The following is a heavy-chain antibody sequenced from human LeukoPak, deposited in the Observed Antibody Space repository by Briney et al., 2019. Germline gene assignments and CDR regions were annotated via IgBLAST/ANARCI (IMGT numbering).Heavy chain of an antibody. Sequence: GGSRRPSWAPSGFPFVNNAMIWVPQAPGGGLKGVPVLNARATSPHYADSVKGRFTISRDNPKNTLYLQMDRLRAEDTAVYYCAKEAWFGELALDRWGQGTLVTVSS. J-gene: IGHJ5*02. CDR2: LNARATSP. D-gene: IGHD3-10*01. CDR1: GFPFVNNA. V-gene: IGHV3-23*01. CDR3: AKEAWFGELALDR.